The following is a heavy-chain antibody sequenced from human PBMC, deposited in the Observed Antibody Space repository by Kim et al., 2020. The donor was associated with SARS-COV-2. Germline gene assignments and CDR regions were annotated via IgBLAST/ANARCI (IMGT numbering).Heavy chain of an antibody. V-gene: IGHV1-2*02. CDR1: GYTFTGYY. CDR3: ARDSCSSTSCYPLGGY. CDR2: INPNSGGT. J-gene: IGHJ4*02. D-gene: IGHD2-2*01. Sequence: ASVKVSCKASGYTFTGYYMHWVRQAPGQGLEWMGWINPNSGGTNYAQKFQGRVTMTRDTSISTAYMELSRLRSDDTAVYYCARDSCSSTSCYPLGGYWCQGTLVTVSS.